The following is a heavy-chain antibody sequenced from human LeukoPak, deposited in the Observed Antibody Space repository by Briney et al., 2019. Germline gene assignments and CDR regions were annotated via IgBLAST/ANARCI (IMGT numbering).Heavy chain of an antibody. J-gene: IGHJ5*02. CDR3: ASGGSLWSWFDP. D-gene: IGHD3-10*01. CDR1: GDSVSSNSAA. V-gene: IGHV6-1*01. CDR2: TYYRSKWYN. Sequence: SQTLSLTCAISGDSVSSNSAAWSWIRQSPSRGLEWLGRTYYRSKWYNDYAVSVKSRITINPDASKNQFSLKLSSVTAADTAVYNCASGGSLWSWFDPWGQGTLVTVSS.